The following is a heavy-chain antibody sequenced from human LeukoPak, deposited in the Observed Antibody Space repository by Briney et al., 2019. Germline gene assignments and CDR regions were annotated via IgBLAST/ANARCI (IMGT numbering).Heavy chain of an antibody. J-gene: IGHJ4*02. V-gene: IGHV3-48*04. CDR1: GFILTSYS. Sequence: GGSLRLSCAASGFILTSYSMNWVRPAPGRGLEWISYIGLASGVTSYADSVKGRFAISSDTARNSLYLHMHSLRAEDTAVYYCTRDHNWALDYWGQGALVTVSS. CDR3: TRDHNWALDY. CDR2: IGLASGVT. D-gene: IGHD1-20*01.